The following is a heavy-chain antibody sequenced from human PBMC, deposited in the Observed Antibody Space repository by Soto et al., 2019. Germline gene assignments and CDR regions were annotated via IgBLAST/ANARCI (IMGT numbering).Heavy chain of an antibody. D-gene: IGHD5-18*01. CDR3: ARIWGYSYGNVDY. V-gene: IGHV1-69*02. J-gene: IGHJ4*02. Sequence: GASVKVSCKASGGTFSSYTISWVRQAPGQGLEWMGRIIPILGIANYAQKFQGRVTITADKSTSTAYMELSSLRSEDTAVYYRARIWGYSYGNVDYWGQGTLVTVSS. CDR2: IIPILGIA. CDR1: GGTFSSYT.